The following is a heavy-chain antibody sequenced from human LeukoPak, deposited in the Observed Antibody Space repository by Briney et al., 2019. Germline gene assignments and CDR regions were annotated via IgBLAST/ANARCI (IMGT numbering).Heavy chain of an antibody. CDR1: GGSFSGYY. Sequence: SETLSLTCAVYGGSFSGYYWSWIRQSPGKGLEWIGEINHSGSTKYNPSLKCRVTISVDTSKNQFSLKLSSVTAADTAVYYCARGRVTMVRGAHGTQGYYMDVWGKGTTVTVSS. V-gene: IGHV4-34*01. CDR2: INHSGST. CDR3: ARGRVTMVRGAHGTQGYYMDV. J-gene: IGHJ6*03. D-gene: IGHD3-10*01.